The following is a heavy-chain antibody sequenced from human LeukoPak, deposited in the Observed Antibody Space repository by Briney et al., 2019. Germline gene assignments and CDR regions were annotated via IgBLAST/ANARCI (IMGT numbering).Heavy chain of an antibody. J-gene: IGHJ3*02. V-gene: IGHV4-4*07. CDR1: GGSISSYY. D-gene: IGHD2-2*01. CDR2: IYTSGST. CDR3: ASRTFYCSSTSCYDAFDI. Sequence: ASETLSLTCTVSGGSISSYYWSWIRQPAGKGLEWIGRIYTSGSTNYNPSLKSRVTISVDKSKNQFSLKLSSVTAADTAVYYCASRTFYCSSTSCYDAFDIWGQGTMVTVSS.